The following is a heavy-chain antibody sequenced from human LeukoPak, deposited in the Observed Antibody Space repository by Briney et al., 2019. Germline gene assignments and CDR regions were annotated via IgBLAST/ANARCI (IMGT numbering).Heavy chain of an antibody. V-gene: IGHV5-51*01. D-gene: IGHD6-13*01. CDR2: IYAGDSDT. Sequence: GESLKISCKGSGYNFTSYWIGWVRQMPGKGLEWMGIIYAGDSDTRYSPSFQGPVTISADKSISTDYLQWSSLKASDTAMYYCARLRVAAAGDVMFDYWGQGTLVTVSS. CDR1: GYNFTSYW. CDR3: ARLRVAAAGDVMFDY. J-gene: IGHJ4*02.